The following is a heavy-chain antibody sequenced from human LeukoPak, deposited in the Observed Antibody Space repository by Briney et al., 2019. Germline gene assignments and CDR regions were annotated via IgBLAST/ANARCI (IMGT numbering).Heavy chain of an antibody. D-gene: IGHD2-2*01. V-gene: IGHV3-33*01. J-gene: IGHJ4*02. CDR3: ARDVLGYCSSTSCYGGGGIDY. CDR1: GFTFSSYG. Sequence: GGSLRLSCAASGFTFSSYGMHWVRQAPAKGLEWVAVIWYDGSNKYYADSVKGRFTISRDNSKNTLYLQMNSLRAEDTAVYYCARDVLGYCSSTSCYGGGGIDYWGQGTLVTVSS. CDR2: IWYDGSNK.